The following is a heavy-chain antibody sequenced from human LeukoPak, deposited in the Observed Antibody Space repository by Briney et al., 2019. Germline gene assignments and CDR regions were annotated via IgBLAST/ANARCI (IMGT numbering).Heavy chain of an antibody. CDR2: ISGSGSST. CDR3: AKASCSGSRPDLTYGHDG. J-gene: IGHJ6*02. D-gene: IGHD3-10*02. V-gene: IGHV3-23*01. CDR1: RYRFLCDA. Sequence: PGGALMLCFSTHRYRFLCDAGASGRQAPGKGLEWVSAISGSGSSTYYADSEKGRFTISRDNSKNTLYLQINSLRAEDEAVCDFAKASCSGSRPDLTYGHDGWGQGNTVTVSS.